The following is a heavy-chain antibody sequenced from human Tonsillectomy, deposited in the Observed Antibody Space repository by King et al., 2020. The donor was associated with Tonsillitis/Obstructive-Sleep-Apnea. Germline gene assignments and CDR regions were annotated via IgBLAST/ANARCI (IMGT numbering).Heavy chain of an antibody. D-gene: IGHD2/OR15-2a*01. CDR1: GGSISSYY. V-gene: IGHV4-59*01. CDR2: IYYSGST. J-gene: IGHJ4*02. Sequence: VQLQESGPGLVKPSETLSLTCTVSGGSISSYYWSWIRQPPGKGLEWIGYIYYSGSTNYNPSLKSRVTISVDPSKNQFSLKLSSVTAADTAVYYCARGPPRAPYLYYFDYWGQGTLVTVSS. CDR3: ARGPPRAPYLYYFDY.